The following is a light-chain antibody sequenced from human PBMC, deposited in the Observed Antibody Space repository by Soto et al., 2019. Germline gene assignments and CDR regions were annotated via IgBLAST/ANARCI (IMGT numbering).Light chain of an antibody. CDR1: QSISRN. CDR2: AAS. V-gene: IGKV1-39*01. J-gene: IGKJ3*01. Sequence: DIQMTQSPSSLSASVGDRVTITCRASQSISRNLHWYQQKPGEAPKLLIYAASRLQSGVPSRFSGSGSGTDFTLTISSLQPEDFATYYCQRTYNIPFTFGPGTTVDIK. CDR3: QRTYNIPFT.